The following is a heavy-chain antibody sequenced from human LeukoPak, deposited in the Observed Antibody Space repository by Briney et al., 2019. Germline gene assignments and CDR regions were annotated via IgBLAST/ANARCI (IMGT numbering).Heavy chain of an antibody. V-gene: IGHV3-23*01. J-gene: IGHJ4*02. CDR2: ISGSGGST. Sequence: GGSLRLSCAASGFTFSSYAMSWVRQAPGKGLEWVSAISGSGGSTYYADSVKGRFTISRDNSKNTLYLQMNSLRAEDTALYYCAKPDKSQVLLWFGELFAYWGQGTLVTVSS. D-gene: IGHD3-10*01. CDR3: AKPDKSQVLLWFGELFAY. CDR1: GFTFSSYA.